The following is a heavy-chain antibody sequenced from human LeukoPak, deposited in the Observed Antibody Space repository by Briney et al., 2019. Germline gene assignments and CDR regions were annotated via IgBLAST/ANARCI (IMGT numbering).Heavy chain of an antibody. V-gene: IGHV4-39*01. CDR2: IYYTGTT. J-gene: IGHJ2*01. Sequence: PSETLSLTCTVSGGSISSSSHYWGWIRQSPGKSMEWIASIYYTGTTQYSPSLQSRVTISVDTSKNQFSLSLNSVTAADTAVYYCARRPFTSLYVYWYFDLWGRGALVSVSS. CDR1: GGSISSSSHY. D-gene: IGHD2-2*01. CDR3: ARRPFTSLYVYWYFDL.